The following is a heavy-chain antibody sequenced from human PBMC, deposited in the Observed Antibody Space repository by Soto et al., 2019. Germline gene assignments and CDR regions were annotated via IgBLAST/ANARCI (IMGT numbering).Heavy chain of an antibody. Sequence: PSEPLSLPCAVYGGSFSGYYWSWIRQPPGKGLDWIGEINHSGSTNYNPSLKSRVTISVDTSKHQFSLKLSSETAAVTAVYYCARGRGHIPYRSGMDVWGQGTTVTVSS. CDR3: ARGRGHIPYRSGMDV. D-gene: IGHD3-16*02. V-gene: IGHV4-34*01. CDR2: INHSGST. CDR1: GGSFSGYY. J-gene: IGHJ6*02.